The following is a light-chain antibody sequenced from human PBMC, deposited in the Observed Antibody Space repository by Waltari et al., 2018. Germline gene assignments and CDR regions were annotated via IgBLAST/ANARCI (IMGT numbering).Light chain of an antibody. CDR2: DAS. CDR3: QHRVSWPLT. CDR1: QSVDNL. J-gene: IGKJ4*01. V-gene: IGKV3-11*01. Sequence: EILLTQSPATLSLSPGERATLSCRTSQSVDNLVGWYQQKPGQAPRLFIHDASTGSPGYPARFSGGGSGTDFTLTISSLEPEDFAVYYCQHRVSWPLTFGGGTKVEL.